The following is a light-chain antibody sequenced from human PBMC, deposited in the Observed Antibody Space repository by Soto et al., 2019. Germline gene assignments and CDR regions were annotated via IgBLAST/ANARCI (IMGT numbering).Light chain of an antibody. V-gene: IGKV3-15*01. CDR1: QSVGSY. Sequence: EKVMTQSPATLSVSPGERATLSCRASQSVGSYLAWYQQKPGQAPRLLIYGASTRAAGIPARFSGSGSGTEFSLTISTLQSGDFGVYYCQQYVNWPLTFGGGTRVEIK. CDR2: GAS. CDR3: QQYVNWPLT. J-gene: IGKJ4*01.